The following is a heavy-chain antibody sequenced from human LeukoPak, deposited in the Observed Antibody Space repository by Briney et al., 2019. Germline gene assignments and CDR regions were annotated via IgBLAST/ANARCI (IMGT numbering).Heavy chain of an antibody. Sequence: ASVKVSCKASGGTFSSYAISWVRQAPGQGLEWMGGIIPIFGTANYAQKFQGRVTITADESTSTAYMELSSLRSEDTAVYYCARGRSSSSPGGWWFDPWGQGTLVTVSS. D-gene: IGHD6-6*01. CDR1: GGTFSSYA. J-gene: IGHJ5*02. CDR2: IIPIFGTA. CDR3: ARGRSSSSPGGWWFDP. V-gene: IGHV1-69*13.